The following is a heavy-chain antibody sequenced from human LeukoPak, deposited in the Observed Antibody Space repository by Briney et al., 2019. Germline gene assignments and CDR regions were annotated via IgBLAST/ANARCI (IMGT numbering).Heavy chain of an antibody. CDR3: ARGILYYYDSSGYYGVDY. D-gene: IGHD3-22*01. CDR2: INPNSGGT. V-gene: IGHV1-2*06. CDR1: GSTFTFYY. Sequence: AAVTVSCKASGSTFTFYYMHLVRQAPGQGLEWMGRINPNSGGTNYSQKFQGRVTMTRDTSIRTTYMELNRLRSDDTAVYYCARGILYYYDSSGYYGVDYWGQGTLVTVSS. J-gene: IGHJ4*02.